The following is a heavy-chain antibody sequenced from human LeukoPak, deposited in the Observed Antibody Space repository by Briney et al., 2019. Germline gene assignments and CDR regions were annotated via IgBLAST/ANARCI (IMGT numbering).Heavy chain of an antibody. D-gene: IGHD3-22*01. CDR2: INHDGRET. J-gene: IGHJ4*02. CDR3: ARGDTSGYYYRFFDY. CDR1: GFNFRYFW. V-gene: IGHV3-7*01. Sequence: GGSLRLSCLGSGFNFRYFWMSWVRQAPGKGLEWVANINHDGRETYYADSVKGRFIISRDNAKDSLYLQMNSLRAEDTAVYYCARGDTSGYYYRFFDYWGQGTLVTVSS.